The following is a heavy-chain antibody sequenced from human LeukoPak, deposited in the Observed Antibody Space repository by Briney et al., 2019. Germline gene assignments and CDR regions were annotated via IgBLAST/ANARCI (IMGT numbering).Heavy chain of an antibody. Sequence: SETLSLTCAVYGGSFSGYYWSWIRQPPGKGLEWIGSIYHSGSTYYNPSLKSRVTISVDTSKNQFSLKLSSVTAADTAVYYCASAKPTAPHYWGQGTLVTVSS. CDR1: GGSFSGYY. D-gene: IGHD1-14*01. J-gene: IGHJ4*02. CDR3: ASAKPTAPHY. V-gene: IGHV4-34*01. CDR2: IYHSGST.